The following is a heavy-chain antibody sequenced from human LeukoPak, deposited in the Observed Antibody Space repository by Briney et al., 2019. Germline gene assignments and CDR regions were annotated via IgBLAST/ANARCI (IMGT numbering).Heavy chain of an antibody. V-gene: IGHV1-69*05. CDR2: IIPIFGTA. CDR3: AREGQWFDY. CDR1: GGTLISYA. D-gene: IGHD6-19*01. Sequence: SVKVSCKASGGTLISYAISWVRQAPGQGLEWMGGIIPIFGTANYAQKFQGRVTMTRDMSTSTVYMELSSLRSEDTAVYYCAREGQWFDYWGQGTLVTVSS. J-gene: IGHJ4*02.